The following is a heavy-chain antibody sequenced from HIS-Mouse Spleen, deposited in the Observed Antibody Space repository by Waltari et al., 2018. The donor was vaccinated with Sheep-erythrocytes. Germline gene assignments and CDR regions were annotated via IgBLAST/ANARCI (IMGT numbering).Heavy chain of an antibody. D-gene: IGHD4-17*01. Sequence: EVQLVESGGGWIKPGGSLRLSCASSGFTFSSNDMSWVLPAPGKGLEWVSVSYSGGSTYYADSVKGRFTISRDNSKNTLYLQMNSLRAEDTAVYYCARGHPDYGDYDAFDIWGQGTMVTVSS. V-gene: IGHV3-53*01. CDR3: ARGHPDYGDYDAFDI. CDR2: SYSGGST. J-gene: IGHJ3*02. CDR1: GFTFSSND.